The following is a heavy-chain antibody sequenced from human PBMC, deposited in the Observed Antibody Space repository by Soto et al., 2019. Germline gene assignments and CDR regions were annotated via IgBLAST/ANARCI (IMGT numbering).Heavy chain of an antibody. CDR2: IYSGGGT. V-gene: IGHV3-66*01. Sequence: EVRLVQSGGGLVQPGGSLRLSCAASLFIVSDNYMSWVRQAPGKGLEWVSLIYSGGGTDYAESVKGRFTIYRDNSKNTMYLQMNSLKAEDTGIYYCATRMTTAPYWGQGTVVTVSP. CDR3: ATRMTTAPY. D-gene: IGHD4-17*01. J-gene: IGHJ4*02. CDR1: LFIVSDNY.